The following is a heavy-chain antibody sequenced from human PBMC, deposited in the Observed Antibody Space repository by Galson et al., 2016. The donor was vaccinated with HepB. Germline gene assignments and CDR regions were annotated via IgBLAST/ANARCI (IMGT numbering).Heavy chain of an antibody. V-gene: IGHV1-3*04. D-gene: IGHD6-19*01. CDR2: TNNANGNT. CDR3: ARDGGSGWSRLW. J-gene: IGHJ4*02. Sequence: QSGAEVKKPGESLKVSCKASGYTFTSYAIHWVRQAPGQRLEWMGWTNNANGNTEYSQSFQGRVTFTRDTSASTAYMELSSLRSEDTAVYYCARDGGSGWSRLWWGQGTLVAASS. CDR1: GYTFTSYA.